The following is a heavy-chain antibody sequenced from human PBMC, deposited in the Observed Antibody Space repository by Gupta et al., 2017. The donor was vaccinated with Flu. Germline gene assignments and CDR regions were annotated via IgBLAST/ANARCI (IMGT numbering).Heavy chain of an antibody. CDR3: ATRRGELVDGDYYGMDV. CDR2: INPSGGST. J-gene: IGHJ6*02. V-gene: IGHV1-46*01. CDR1: GYTFTSYY. D-gene: IGHD1-26*01. Sequence: GASVKVSCKASGYTFTSYYMHWVRQAPGQGLEWMGIINPSGGSTSYAQKFQGRVTMTRDTSTSTVYMELSSLRSEDTAVYYCATRRGELVDGDYYGMDVWGQGTTVTGSS.